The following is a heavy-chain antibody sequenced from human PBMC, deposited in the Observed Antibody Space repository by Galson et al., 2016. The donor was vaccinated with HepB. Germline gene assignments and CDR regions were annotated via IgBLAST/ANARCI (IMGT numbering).Heavy chain of an antibody. CDR2: IIPSFGTA. J-gene: IGHJ5*02. CDR3: ARDLGGIDP. CDR1: GGPFSSYA. D-gene: IGHD3-16*01. V-gene: IGHV1-69*13. Sequence: SVKVSCKASGGPFSSYAFSWVRQAPGQRLEWMGGIIPSFGTAHYAQKFQGRVTITADESTTTAFMELRSLRSEDTAVYFCARDLGGIDPWGQGTLVTVSS.